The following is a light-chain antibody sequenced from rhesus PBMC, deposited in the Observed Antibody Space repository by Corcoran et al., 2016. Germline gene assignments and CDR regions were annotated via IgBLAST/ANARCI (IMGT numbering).Light chain of an antibody. Sequence: QVILTQSPATLSLSPGERATLSCRASQSVSSYLAWYQQKPGQAPRLLIYGASSRATGIPDRFSGSGSGTEFILTISSLEPEDVGVYHCYQHTSGYTFGPGTKLDIK. V-gene: IGKV3-10*01. CDR2: GAS. CDR3: YQHTSGYT. J-gene: IGKJ3*01. CDR1: QSVSSY.